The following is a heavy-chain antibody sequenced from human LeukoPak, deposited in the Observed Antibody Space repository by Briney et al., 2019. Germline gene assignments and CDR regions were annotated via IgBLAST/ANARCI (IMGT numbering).Heavy chain of an antibody. V-gene: IGHV1-8*01. J-gene: IGHJ5*02. CDR1: GYTFTSYD. D-gene: IGHD3-9*01. Sequence: ASVKVSCKASGYTFTSYDINWVRQATGQGLEWMGWMNPNSGNTGYAQTFQGRVTMTRNTSISTAYMELSSLRSEDTAVYYCARKLGILTGSQKNWFDPWGQGTLVTVSS. CDR2: MNPNSGNT. CDR3: ARKLGILTGSQKNWFDP.